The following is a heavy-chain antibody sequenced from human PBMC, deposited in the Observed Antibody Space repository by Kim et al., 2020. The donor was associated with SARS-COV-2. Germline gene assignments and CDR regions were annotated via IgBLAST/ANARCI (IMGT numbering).Heavy chain of an antibody. Sequence: GESLKISCKGSGYSFTSYWIGWVRQMPGKGLEWMGIIYPGDSDTRYSPSFQGQVTISADKSISTAYLQWSSLKASDTAMYYCARIGHSSGYLRGAFDIWGQGTMVTVSS. V-gene: IGHV5-51*01. CDR2: IYPGDSDT. J-gene: IGHJ3*02. D-gene: IGHD3-22*01. CDR1: GYSFTSYW. CDR3: ARIGHSSGYLRGAFDI.